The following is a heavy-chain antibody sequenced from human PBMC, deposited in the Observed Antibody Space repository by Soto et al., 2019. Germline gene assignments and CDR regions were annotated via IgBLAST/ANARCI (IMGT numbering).Heavy chain of an antibody. CDR3: ARVEGVSYYHYYMDV. CDR2: ISAYNGNT. CDR1: GYTFTSYG. J-gene: IGHJ6*03. D-gene: IGHD3-3*01. V-gene: IGHV1-18*01. Sequence: ASVKVSCKASGYTFTSYGISWVRQAPGQGLEWMGWISAYNGNTNYAQKPQGRVTMTTDTSTSTAYMELRSLRSDDTAVYYCARVEGVSYYHYYMDVWGKGTTVTVSS.